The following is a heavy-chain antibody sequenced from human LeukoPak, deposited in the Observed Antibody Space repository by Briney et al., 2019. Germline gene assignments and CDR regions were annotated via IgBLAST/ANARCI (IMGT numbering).Heavy chain of an antibody. V-gene: IGHV3-30-3*01. D-gene: IGHD2-21*02. CDR1: GFTFSSYA. J-gene: IGHJ5*02. CDR2: ISYDGSNK. Sequence: PGRSLRLSCAASGFTFSSYAMHWVRQAPGKGLEWVAVISYDGSNKYYADSVMGRFTISRDNSKNTLYLQMNSLRAEDTAVYYCAREGPIVVVTAIRANWFDPWGQGTLVTVSS. CDR3: AREGPIVVVTAIRANWFDP.